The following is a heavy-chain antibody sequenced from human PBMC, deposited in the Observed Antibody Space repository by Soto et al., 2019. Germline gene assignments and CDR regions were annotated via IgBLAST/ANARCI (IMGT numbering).Heavy chain of an antibody. CDR3: ARDNYATADAFDI. Sequence: GGSLRLSCTASGFTFGDYAMSWFRQAPGKGLEWVGFIRSKAYGGTTEYAASVKGRFTISRDDSKSIAYLQMNSLKTEDTAVYYCARDNYATADAFDIWGQGTMVTVSS. V-gene: IGHV3-49*03. CDR1: GFTFGDYA. CDR2: IRSKAYGGTT. J-gene: IGHJ3*02. D-gene: IGHD4-4*01.